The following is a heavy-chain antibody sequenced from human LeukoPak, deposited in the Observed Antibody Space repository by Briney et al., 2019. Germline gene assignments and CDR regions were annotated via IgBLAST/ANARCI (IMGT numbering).Heavy chain of an antibody. CDR1: GGSITSGSYY. J-gene: IGHJ4*02. CDR3: ARAMYCSGGSCYQSPFDY. D-gene: IGHD2-15*01. Sequence: PSETLSLTCTVSGGSITSGSYYWSWIRQPAGKGLEWIGRIYTSGTTNYNPSLKSRVTMSIDTSKNQFSLKLSSVTAADTAVYYCARAMYCSGGSCYQSPFDYWGQGTLVTVSS. CDR2: IYTSGTT. V-gene: IGHV4-61*02.